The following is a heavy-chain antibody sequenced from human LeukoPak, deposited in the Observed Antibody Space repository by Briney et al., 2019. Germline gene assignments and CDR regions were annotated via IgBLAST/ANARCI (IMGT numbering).Heavy chain of an antibody. CDR3: ARDLDYYGSGSYFLDF. Sequence: VASVKVSCKASGYTFAGYYMHWVRQAPGQGLEWMGWINPNSGGTSYAQKFQGRVTMTRDTSISTAYMELSRLRSDDTAVYYCARDLDYYGSGSYFLDFWGQGTLVTVSS. CDR1: GYTFAGYY. D-gene: IGHD3-10*01. CDR2: INPNSGGT. V-gene: IGHV1-2*02. J-gene: IGHJ4*02.